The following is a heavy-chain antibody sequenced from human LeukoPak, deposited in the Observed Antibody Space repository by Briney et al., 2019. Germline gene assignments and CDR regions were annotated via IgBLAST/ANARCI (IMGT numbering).Heavy chain of an antibody. CDR3: ARGIRYFDWLRGDFDY. Sequence: ASVKVSCKASGYTFTSYDINWVRQATGQGLEWMGWMNPNSGNTGYAQKFQGRVTITRNTSISTAYMELSSLRSEDTAVYYCARGIRYFDWLRGDFDYWGQGTLVTVSS. J-gene: IGHJ4*02. D-gene: IGHD3-9*01. CDR1: GYTFTSYD. V-gene: IGHV1-8*03. CDR2: MNPNSGNT.